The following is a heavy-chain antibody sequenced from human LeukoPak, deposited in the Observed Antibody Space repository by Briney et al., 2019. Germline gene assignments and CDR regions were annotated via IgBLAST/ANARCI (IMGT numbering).Heavy chain of an antibody. D-gene: IGHD6-6*01. CDR2: ISAYNGNT. CDR1: GYTFTSYG. V-gene: IGHV1-18*01. J-gene: IGHJ5*02. CDR3: ALLEGEQLSSGSWFDP. Sequence: GASVKVSCKASGYTFTSYGISWVRQAPGQGLEWMGWISAYNGNTNYAQKLQGRVTMTTDTSTSTAYMELRSLRSDDTAVYYCALLEGEQLSSGSWFDPWGQGTLVTVSS.